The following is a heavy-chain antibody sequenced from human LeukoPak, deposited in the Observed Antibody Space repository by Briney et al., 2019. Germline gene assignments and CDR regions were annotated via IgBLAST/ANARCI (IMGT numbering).Heavy chain of an antibody. CDR1: GGSISSTNYF. CDR3: AKDECGNYCSFER. V-gene: IGHV4-39*07. J-gene: IGHJ4*02. D-gene: IGHD3-3*01. Sequence: SETLFLTCSVSGGSISSTNYFWGWIRQPPGKGLERIATVYYSGSTYYNPSLKSRVTISVDTSKNQFSLKLSSVTAADTAVYYCAKDECGNYCSFERWGQGTLVTVSS. CDR2: VYYSGST.